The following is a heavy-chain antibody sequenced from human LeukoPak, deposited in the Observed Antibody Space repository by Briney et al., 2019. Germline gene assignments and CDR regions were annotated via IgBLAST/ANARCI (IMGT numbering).Heavy chain of an antibody. J-gene: IGHJ4*02. V-gene: IGHV3-23*01. CDR2: ISGSGGST. CDR3: AKANYYYDSSGYYFSGAFDY. CDR1: GFTFSSYA. D-gene: IGHD3-22*01. Sequence: GGSLRLACAAAGFTFSSYAMGWVRQAPGKGLEWVSAISGSGGSTYYADSVKGRFTISRDNSKNTLYLQMNSLRAEDTAVYYCAKANYYYDSSGYYFSGAFDYWGQGTLVTVSS.